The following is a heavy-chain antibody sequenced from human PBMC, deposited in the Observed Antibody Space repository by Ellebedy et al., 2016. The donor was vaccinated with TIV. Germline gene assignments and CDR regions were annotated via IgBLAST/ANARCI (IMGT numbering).Heavy chain of an antibody. CDR1: GFTFSSYA. V-gene: IGHV3-23*01. CDR3: AKESRSWSDLSY. Sequence: GESLKISCAASGFTFSSYAMSWVRQAPGKGLEWVSAISGCGGTTYSADSVKGRFTISRDNSKNTLYLQMNILRAEDTDVYYCAKESRSWSDLSYWGQGTLVTVSS. CDR2: ISGCGGTT. D-gene: IGHD6-13*01. J-gene: IGHJ4*02.